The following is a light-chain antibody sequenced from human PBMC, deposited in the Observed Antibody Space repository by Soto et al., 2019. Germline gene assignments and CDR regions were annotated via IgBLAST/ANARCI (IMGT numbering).Light chain of an antibody. J-gene: IGKJ1*01. CDR3: QQYGGSPRT. V-gene: IGKV3-20*01. CDR2: GAS. Sequence: EIVLTQSPGTLSLSPGEGATLSCRASQSVGGTFLAWYQQKGGQAPRLLIHGASNRATGIPDRFSGSGSGTDFTVTISRLEAEDFAVYYCQQYGGSPRTFGQGTKVEVK. CDR1: QSVGGTF.